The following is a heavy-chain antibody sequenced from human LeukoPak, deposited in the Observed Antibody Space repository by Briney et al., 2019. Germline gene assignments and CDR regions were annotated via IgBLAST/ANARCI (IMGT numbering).Heavy chain of an antibody. Sequence: GRSLRLSCVASGFTFTNHGMHWVRQAPGKGLEWVAVIWYDGSDKYYGDPVKGRFTISRDNSKNTLYLDMKSLRVDDTAVYYCARDLKYGELLDYWGQGTLVTVSS. V-gene: IGHV3-33*01. D-gene: IGHD3-10*01. CDR1: GFTFTNHG. J-gene: IGHJ4*02. CDR3: ARDLKYGELLDY. CDR2: IWYDGSDK.